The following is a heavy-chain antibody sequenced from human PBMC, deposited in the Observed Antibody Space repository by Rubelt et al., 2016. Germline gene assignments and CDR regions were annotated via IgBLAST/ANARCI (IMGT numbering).Heavy chain of an antibody. CDR2: IYHSGST. Sequence: QVQLQESGPGLVKPSETLSLTCTVSGYSISSGYYWGWIRQPPGKGLEWIGSIYHSGSTYYNPSLKVRVTISVDMSKNQFSLKLSSVTAADTAVYYCARNSVLSFNWFDSWGQGTLVTVSS. CDR3: ARNSVLSFNWFDS. D-gene: IGHD2-8*01. J-gene: IGHJ5*01. CDR1: GYSISSGYY. V-gene: IGHV4-38-2*02.